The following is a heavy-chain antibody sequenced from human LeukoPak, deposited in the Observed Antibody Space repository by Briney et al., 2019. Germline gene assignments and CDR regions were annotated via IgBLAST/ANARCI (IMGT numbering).Heavy chain of an antibody. CDR1: GFTFSSYA. D-gene: IGHD4-11*01. Sequence: PGGSLRLSCAASGFTFSSYAMSWVRQAPGKGLEWVSAISGSGGSTYYADSVKGRFTISRDNSKNTLYLQMNSLRAGDTAVYYCAKGFYSNYAFFDYWGQGTLVTVSS. CDR3: AKGFYSNYAFFDY. V-gene: IGHV3-23*01. J-gene: IGHJ4*02. CDR2: ISGSGGST.